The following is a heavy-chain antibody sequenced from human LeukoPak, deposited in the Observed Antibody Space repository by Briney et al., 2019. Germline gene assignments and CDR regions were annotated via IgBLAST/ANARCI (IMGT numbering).Heavy chain of an antibody. CDR1: GGSISSYY. CDR3: ARHGGFCSSTSCPLTVYYYYYGMDV. CDR2: IYYSGST. D-gene: IGHD2-2*01. Sequence: PSETLSLTCTVSGGSISSYYWSWIRQPPGKGLEWIGYIYYSGSTNYNPSLKSRVTISVDTSKNQFSLKLSSVTAADTAVYYCARHGGFCSSTSCPLTVYYYYYGMDVWGQGTTVTVSS. V-gene: IGHV4-59*08. J-gene: IGHJ6*02.